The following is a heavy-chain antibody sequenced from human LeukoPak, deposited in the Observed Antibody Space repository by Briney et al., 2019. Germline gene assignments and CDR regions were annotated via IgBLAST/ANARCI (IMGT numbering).Heavy chain of an antibody. CDR2: ISYDGSNK. J-gene: IGHJ4*02. CDR1: GFTFSSYA. D-gene: IGHD3-10*01. CDR3: ARALLRDLLWFGGAFDY. Sequence: GGSLRLSCAASGFTFSSYAMHWVRQAPGKGLEWVAVISYDGSNKYYADSVKGRFTISRDNSKNTLYLQMNSLRAEDTAVYYCARALLRDLLWFGGAFDYWGQGTLATVSS. V-gene: IGHV3-30*04.